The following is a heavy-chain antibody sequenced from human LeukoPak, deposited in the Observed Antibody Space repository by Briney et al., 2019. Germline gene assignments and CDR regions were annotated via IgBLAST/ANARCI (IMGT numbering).Heavy chain of an antibody. CDR2: INHSGST. Sequence: SETLSLTCTVSGGSISSGTYYWSWIRQPPGKGLEWIGEINHSGSTNYNPSLKSRITISVDTSKNQFSLKLSSVTAADTAVYYCARRTRGYSYGPYYYGMDVWGQGTTVTVSS. V-gene: IGHV4-39*07. CDR3: ARRTRGYSYGPYYYGMDV. J-gene: IGHJ6*02. CDR1: GGSISSGTYY. D-gene: IGHD5-18*01.